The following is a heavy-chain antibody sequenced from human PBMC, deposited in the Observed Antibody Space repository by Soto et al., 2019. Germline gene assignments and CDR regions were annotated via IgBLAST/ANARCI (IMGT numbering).Heavy chain of an antibody. V-gene: IGHV3-30*18. D-gene: IGHD1-26*01. J-gene: IGHJ4*02. CDR2: ISYDGSHT. CDR1: GFSFSSYG. CDR3: AKDLGPPSGSYHDS. Sequence: QEQLVESGGGVVQPGRSQRLSCAASGFSFSSYGMHWVRQAPSKGLEWLSVISYDGSHTHYADSVKGRFTISRDNSKNTLFLQMNSLRPDDTAIYYCAKDLGPPSGSYHDSWGPGTLVTVSS.